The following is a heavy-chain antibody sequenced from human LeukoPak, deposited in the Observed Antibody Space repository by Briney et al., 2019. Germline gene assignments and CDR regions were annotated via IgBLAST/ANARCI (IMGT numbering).Heavy chain of an antibody. J-gene: IGHJ4*02. V-gene: IGHV4-4*07. CDR2: IYTDGST. D-gene: IGHD3-22*01. CDR3: ARDAYYYDSSGYYNSDY. CDR1: GGSISSYY. Sequence: SETLSLTCTVSGGSISSYYWSWIRQPAGKGLGWIGRIYTDGSTYYNPSLKSRVTMSVDTSKNQFSLKLTSVTAADTAVYYCARDAYYYDSSGYYNSDYWGQGNLVTVSS.